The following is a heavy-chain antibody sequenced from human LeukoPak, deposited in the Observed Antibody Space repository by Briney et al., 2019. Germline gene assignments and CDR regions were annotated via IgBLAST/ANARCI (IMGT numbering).Heavy chain of an antibody. Sequence: GGSLRLSCAVSGFNFSYFWMSWVRQAPGKGLEWVANINQAGSEKYYVDSVKGRFTISRDNAKNLLALQMNSLRAEDTAVYYCARGQGWDDYRGQGNLVTVSS. J-gene: IGHJ4*02. CDR3: ARGQGWDDY. V-gene: IGHV3-7*01. D-gene: IGHD6-19*01. CDR2: INQAGSEK. CDR1: GFNFSYFW.